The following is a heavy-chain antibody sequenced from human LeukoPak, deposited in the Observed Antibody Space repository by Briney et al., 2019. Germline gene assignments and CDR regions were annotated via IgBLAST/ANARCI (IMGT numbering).Heavy chain of an antibody. D-gene: IGHD3-22*01. Sequence: GGSLRLSCAASGFTFSSYGMSWVRQAPGKGLEWVSAISGSGGSTYYADSVKGRFTISRDNSKNTLYLQMNSLRAEDTAVYYCAKELISTYYYDSSGYYLDYWGQGTLVTVSP. CDR3: AKELISTYYYDSSGYYLDY. V-gene: IGHV3-23*01. CDR1: GFTFSSYG. J-gene: IGHJ4*02. CDR2: ISGSGGST.